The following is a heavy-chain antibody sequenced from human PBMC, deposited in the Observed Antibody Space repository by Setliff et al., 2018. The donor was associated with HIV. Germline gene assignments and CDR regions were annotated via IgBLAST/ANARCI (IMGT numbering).Heavy chain of an antibody. Sequence: PGGSLRLSCAASGFSFGSYRMTWVRQAPGKGLEWVSYITKDSSTIYYADSVKGRFTISRDNAENSLYLQMNSLRAEDTAVYYCARERVGLHYWGQGTLVTVSS. CDR1: GFSFGSYR. CDR2: ITKDSSTI. J-gene: IGHJ4*02. CDR3: ARERVGLHY. V-gene: IGHV3-48*04. D-gene: IGHD2-2*01.